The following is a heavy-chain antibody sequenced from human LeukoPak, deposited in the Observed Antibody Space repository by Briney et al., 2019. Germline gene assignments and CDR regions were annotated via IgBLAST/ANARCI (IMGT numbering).Heavy chain of an antibody. V-gene: IGHV1-46*01. Sequence: ASVKVSCKASGYTFTSYYMHWVRQAPGQGLECMGIINPSGGSTSYAQKFQGRVTMTRDMSTSTVYMELSSLRSEDTAVYYCAKCQLLWFGESLYMDVWGKGTTVTVSS. J-gene: IGHJ6*03. CDR2: INPSGGST. CDR1: GYTFTSYY. CDR3: AKCQLLWFGESLYMDV. D-gene: IGHD3-10*01.